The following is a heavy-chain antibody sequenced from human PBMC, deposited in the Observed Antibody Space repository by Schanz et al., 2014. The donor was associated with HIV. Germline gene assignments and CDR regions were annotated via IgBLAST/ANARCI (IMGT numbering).Heavy chain of an antibody. CDR1: GYNFTIYD. Sequence: QVQLMQSGAEVKRPGASVKISCKASGYNFTIYDITWVRQAPGQGLEWMGWINPSSGGTNYAQKFQGRVTMTRDTSISTAYMELRRLRSDDTAVYYCARDQNVISMVRGVMGGVDYWGQGTLVTVSS. CDR3: ARDQNVISMVRGVMGGVDY. J-gene: IGHJ4*02. V-gene: IGHV1-2*02. D-gene: IGHD3-10*01. CDR2: INPSSGGT.